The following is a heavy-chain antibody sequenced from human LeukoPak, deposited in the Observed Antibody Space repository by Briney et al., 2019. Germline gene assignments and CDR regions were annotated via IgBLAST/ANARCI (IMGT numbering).Heavy chain of an antibody. V-gene: IGHV3-23*01. CDR2: ISGSGGST. CDR3: AKRYFCSSTTCYGFDY. D-gene: IGHD2-2*01. J-gene: IGHJ4*02. Sequence: GGSLRLSCAASGFTFSSYAMSWVRQAPGKGLEWVSAISGSGGSTYYADSVKGRFTISRDNSKNTLYLQMNSLRAEDTAVYYCAKRYFCSSTTCYGFDYWGQGTLVTVSP. CDR1: GFTFSSYA.